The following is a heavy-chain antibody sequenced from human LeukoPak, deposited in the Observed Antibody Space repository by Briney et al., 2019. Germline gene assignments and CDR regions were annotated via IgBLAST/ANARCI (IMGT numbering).Heavy chain of an antibody. J-gene: IGHJ4*02. V-gene: IGHV1-24*01. Sequence: ASVKVSCKVSGYTLTELSMHWVRQAPGKGLEWMGGFDPEDGETIYAQKFQGRVTMTEDTSTDTAYMELSSLRSEDTAVYYCATEGSVVVPADTSPFDYWGQGTLVTVSS. CDR2: FDPEDGET. CDR1: GYTLTELS. D-gene: IGHD2-2*01. CDR3: ATEGSVVVPADTSPFDY.